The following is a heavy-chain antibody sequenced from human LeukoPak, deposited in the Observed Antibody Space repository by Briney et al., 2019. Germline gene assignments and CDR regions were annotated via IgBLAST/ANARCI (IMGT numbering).Heavy chain of an antibody. J-gene: IGHJ5*02. CDR1: GGSINNYQ. Sequence: SETLSLTCTVSGGSINNYQWNWIRQPPGKGLEWIGFIYDSGSTNYNSSLKSRVTISVDTTRNQFSLKLRSVTTADTAVYYCARGVGPYCSSSSCYLNWFDPWGQGTLVTVSS. CDR2: IYDSGST. D-gene: IGHD2-2*01. V-gene: IGHV4-59*01. CDR3: ARGVGPYCSSSSCYLNWFDP.